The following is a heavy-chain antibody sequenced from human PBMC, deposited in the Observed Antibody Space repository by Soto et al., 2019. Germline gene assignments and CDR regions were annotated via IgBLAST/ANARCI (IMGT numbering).Heavy chain of an antibody. D-gene: IGHD3-10*01. J-gene: IGHJ4*02. CDR1: GFTFSSYG. CDR3: AREGRFGELLYPLSAFDY. Sequence: GGSLRLSCAASGFTFSSYGMHWVRQAPGKGLEWVAVIWYDGSNKYYADSVKGRFTISRDNSKNTLYLQMNSLRAEDTAVYYCAREGRFGELLYPLSAFDYWGQGTLVTVSS. V-gene: IGHV3-33*01. CDR2: IWYDGSNK.